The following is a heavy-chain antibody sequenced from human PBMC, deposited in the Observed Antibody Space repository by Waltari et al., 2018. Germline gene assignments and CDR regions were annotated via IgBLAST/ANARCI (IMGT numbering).Heavy chain of an antibody. CDR3: ASHLEDFYYYMDV. V-gene: IGHV3-21*06. CDR1: GFSFNAYT. J-gene: IGHJ6*03. CDR2: IGRSSTYT. Sequence: EVQLVESGGGLVKPVGSLRLSCAASGFSFNAYTMNWVRQTPEKGLGWVSSIGRSSTYTYYADSVKGRFTISGDNAANSLYLEMNALRPEDTAVYYCASHLEDFYYYMDVWGKGTTVTVSS.